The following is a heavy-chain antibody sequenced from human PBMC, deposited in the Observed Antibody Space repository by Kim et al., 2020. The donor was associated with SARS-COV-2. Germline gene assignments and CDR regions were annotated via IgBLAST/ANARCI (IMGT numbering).Heavy chain of an antibody. CDR3: AKDRGGFCSSTSCYIYFDY. Sequence: GGSLRLSCAASGFTFSSYAMSWVRQAPGKGLEWVSAISGSGGSTYYADSVKGRFTISRDNSKNTLYLQMNSLRAEDTAVYYCAKDRGGFCSSTSCYIYFDYWGQGTLVTVSS. D-gene: IGHD2-2*02. J-gene: IGHJ4*02. CDR1: GFTFSSYA. CDR2: ISGSGGST. V-gene: IGHV3-23*01.